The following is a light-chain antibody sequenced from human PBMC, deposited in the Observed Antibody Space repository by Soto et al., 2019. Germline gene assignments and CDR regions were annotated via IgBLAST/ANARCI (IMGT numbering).Light chain of an antibody. Sequence: DIPMTQSPATLSASVGDRVTITCRASQRVRTYLAWYQQKPGRAPKLLIYLVSSLESGVPARFSGSGAGTEFTLTIISLQPDDFATYYCQQFETLVTFGQGTKVEIK. CDR1: QRVRTY. CDR3: QQFETLVT. J-gene: IGKJ1*01. V-gene: IGKV1-5*03. CDR2: LVS.